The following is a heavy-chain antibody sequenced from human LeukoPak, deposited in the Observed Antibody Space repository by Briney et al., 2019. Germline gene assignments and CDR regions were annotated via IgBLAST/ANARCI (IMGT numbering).Heavy chain of an antibody. D-gene: IGHD3-10*01. Sequence: ASVTVSCTASGYTFTSYAMHWVRQAPGQRLEWMGWINAGNGNTKYSQKFQGRVTITRDTSASTAYMELSSLRSEDTAVYYCARGTLRRLNWFDPWGQGTLVTVSS. V-gene: IGHV1-3*01. J-gene: IGHJ5*02. CDR2: INAGNGNT. CDR3: ARGTLRRLNWFDP. CDR1: GYTFTSYA.